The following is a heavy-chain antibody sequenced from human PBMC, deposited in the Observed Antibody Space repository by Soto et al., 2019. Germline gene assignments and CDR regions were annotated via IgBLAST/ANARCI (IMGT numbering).Heavy chain of an antibody. CDR3: ARTAAAGKYYYGMDV. J-gene: IGHJ6*02. V-gene: IGHV5-51*01. CDR2: ISPGDSDT. CDR1: GYSFASYC. Sequence: GESLKISWKCSGYSFASYCIGWVRQMPGKGLESMGIISPGDSDTRYSQSFQGQVTISADKSISTAYLQWSSLKASDTAMYYCARTAAAGKYYYGMDVWGQGTTATVSS. D-gene: IGHD6-13*01.